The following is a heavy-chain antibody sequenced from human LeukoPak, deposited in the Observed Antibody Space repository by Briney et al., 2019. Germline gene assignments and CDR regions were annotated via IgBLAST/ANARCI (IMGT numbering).Heavy chain of an antibody. CDR2: INPNSGGT. V-gene: IGHV1-2*02. Sequence: GASVKVSCKASGYTFTGYYMHWVRQAPGQVLEWMGWINPNSGGTNYAQKFQGRVTMTRDTSISTAYMELSRLRSDDTAVYYCAAIFGVVPSGAFDIWGQGTMVTVSS. J-gene: IGHJ3*02. D-gene: IGHD3-3*01. CDR3: AAIFGVVPSGAFDI. CDR1: GYTFTGYY.